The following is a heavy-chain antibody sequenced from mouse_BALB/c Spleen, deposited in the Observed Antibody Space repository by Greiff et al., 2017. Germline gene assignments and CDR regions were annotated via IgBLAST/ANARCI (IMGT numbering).Heavy chain of an antibody. D-gene: IGHD1-1*01. V-gene: IGHV1S22*01. CDR2: IYPGSGST. CDR1: GYTFTSYW. Sequence: LQQPGSELVRPGASVKLSCKASGYTFTSYWMHWVKQRPGQGLEWIGNIYPGSGSTNYDEKFKSKATLTVDTSSSTAYMQLSSLTSEDSAVYYCTRSVAPYAMDYWGQGTSVTVSS. CDR3: TRSVAPYAMDY. J-gene: IGHJ4*01.